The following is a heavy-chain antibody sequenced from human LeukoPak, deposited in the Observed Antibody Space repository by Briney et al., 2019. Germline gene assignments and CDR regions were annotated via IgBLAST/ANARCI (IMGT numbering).Heavy chain of an antibody. V-gene: IGHV1-18*01. CDR2: ISAYNGNT. D-gene: IGHD2-21*02. Sequence: VKVSCKASGYTFTSYGISWVRQAPGQGLEWMGWISAYNGNTNYAQKLQGRVTMTTDTSTSTAYMELRSLRSDDTAVYYCARAFYPGGDWFSRGPPHDAFDIGAKGKRVTVFS. CDR1: GYTFTSYG. CDR3: ARAFYPGGDWFSRGPPHDAFDI. J-gene: IGHJ3*02.